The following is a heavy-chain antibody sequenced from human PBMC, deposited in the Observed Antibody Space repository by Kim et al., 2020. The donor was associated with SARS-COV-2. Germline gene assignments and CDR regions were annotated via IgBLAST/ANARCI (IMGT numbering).Heavy chain of an antibody. CDR3: ARGWFGRIYYFDY. Sequence: GGSLRLSCAASGFTFSSYSMNWVRQAPGKGLEWVSSISSSSSYIYYADSVKGRFTISRDNAKNSLYLQMNSLRAEDTAVYYCARGWFGRIYYFDYWGQGTLVTVSS. V-gene: IGHV3-21*01. D-gene: IGHD3-10*01. CDR1: GFTFSSYS. J-gene: IGHJ4*02. CDR2: ISSSSSYI.